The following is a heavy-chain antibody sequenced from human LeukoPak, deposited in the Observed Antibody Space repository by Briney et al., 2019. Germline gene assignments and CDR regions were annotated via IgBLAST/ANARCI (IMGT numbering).Heavy chain of an antibody. J-gene: IGHJ6*02. CDR3: ARGGVAGNGYYYGMDV. CDR2: ISWNSGSI. D-gene: IGHD6-19*01. V-gene: IGHV3-9*01. Sequence: TGRSLRLSCAASGFTFDDYAMHWVRQAPGKGLEWVSGISWNSGSIGYADSVKGRFTISRDNAKNSLYLQMNSLRAEDTALYYCARGGVAGNGYYYGMDVWGQGTTVTVSS. CDR1: GFTFDDYA.